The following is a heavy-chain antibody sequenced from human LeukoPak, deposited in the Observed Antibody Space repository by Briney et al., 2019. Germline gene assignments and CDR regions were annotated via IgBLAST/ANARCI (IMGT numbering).Heavy chain of an antibody. CDR1: GYTFSSYV. J-gene: IGHJ6*02. CDR2: IGGGGYST. V-gene: IGHV3-23*01. D-gene: IGHD6-19*01. CDR3: AKGSVSMAGTPGDV. Sequence: GGSLRLSCAASGYTFSSYVMNWVRQAPGKGLEWVSTIGGGGYSTYYADSVKGRFTISRDNSKNTLFLQMNSLRAEDTAIYYCAKGSVSMAGTPGDVWGQGTTVTVSS.